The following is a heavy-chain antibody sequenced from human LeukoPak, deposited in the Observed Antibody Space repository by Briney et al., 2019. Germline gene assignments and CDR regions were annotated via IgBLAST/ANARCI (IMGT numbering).Heavy chain of an antibody. J-gene: IGHJ4*02. V-gene: IGHV3-30*02. CDR1: GFTFSNFG. D-gene: IGHD6-19*01. CDR3: AKGEGRVSGWLDY. CDR2: IRYDGSNK. Sequence: GGSLRLSCAASGFTFSNFGMHWVRQAPGKGLEWVAFIRYDGSNKYYADSVKGRFTISRDNSKNTLYLQMNSLRAEDTAVYYCAKGEGRVSGWLDYWGQGTLVTVSS.